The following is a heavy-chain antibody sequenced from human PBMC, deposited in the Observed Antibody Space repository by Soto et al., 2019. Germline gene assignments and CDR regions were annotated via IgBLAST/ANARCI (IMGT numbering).Heavy chain of an antibody. J-gene: IGHJ6*02. D-gene: IGHD6-19*01. CDR1: GYTFTSYY. CDR3: ARESASVADSYYYGMDV. Sequence: ASVKVSCKASGYTFTSYYMHWVRQAPGQGLEWMGIINPSGGSTSYAQKFQGRVTMTRDTSTSTVYMELSSLRSEDTAVYYCARESASVADSYYYGMDVWGQGTTVTVS. V-gene: IGHV1-46*01. CDR2: INPSGGST.